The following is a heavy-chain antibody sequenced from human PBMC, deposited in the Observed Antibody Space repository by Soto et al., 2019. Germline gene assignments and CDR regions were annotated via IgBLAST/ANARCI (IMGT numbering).Heavy chain of an antibody. D-gene: IGHD1-26*01. Sequence: GGSLRLSCAASGFTLSSNDMHWVRQAPGKGLEWVAVISYDGGNEDYADSVKGRITISRDNSKNTLYLQMNSLRAEDTAVYYCAKVDSGRYAGDAFDIWGQGTMVTVSS. J-gene: IGHJ3*02. V-gene: IGHV3-30*18. CDR3: AKVDSGRYAGDAFDI. CDR2: ISYDGGNE. CDR1: GFTLSSND.